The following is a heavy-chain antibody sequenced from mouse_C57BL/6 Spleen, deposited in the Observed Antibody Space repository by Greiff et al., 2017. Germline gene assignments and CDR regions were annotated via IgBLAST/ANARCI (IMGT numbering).Heavy chain of an antibody. Sequence: QVQLQQSGPELVKPGASVKISCKASGYAFSSSWMNWVKQRPGKGLEWIGRIYPGDGDTNYNGKFKGKATLTADKSSSTAYMQLISLTSEDSAVYFVASVVAKRDWFAYWGQGTLVTVSA. V-gene: IGHV1-82*01. CDR2: IYPGDGDT. J-gene: IGHJ3*01. CDR3: ASVVAKRDWFAY. D-gene: IGHD1-1*01. CDR1: GYAFSSSW.